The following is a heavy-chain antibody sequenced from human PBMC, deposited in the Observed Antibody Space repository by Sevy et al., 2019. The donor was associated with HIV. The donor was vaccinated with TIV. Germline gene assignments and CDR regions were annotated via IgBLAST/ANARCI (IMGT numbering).Heavy chain of an antibody. CDR2: ISSSSSTI. J-gene: IGHJ6*02. CDR3: AKDIYGSGSYGYYYYGMDV. V-gene: IGHV3-48*01. D-gene: IGHD3-10*01. Sequence: GGSLRLSCAASGFTFSSYSMNWVRQAPGKGLEWVSYISSSSSTIYYADSVKGRFTISRDNAKNTLYLQMNSLRAEDTAVYYCAKDIYGSGSYGYYYYGMDVWGQGTTVTVSS. CDR1: GFTFSSYS.